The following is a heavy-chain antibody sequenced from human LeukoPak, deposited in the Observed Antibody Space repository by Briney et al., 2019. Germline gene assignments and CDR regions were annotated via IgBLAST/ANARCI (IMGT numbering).Heavy chain of an antibody. CDR3: AREHPFDYYDSSGYYTYYYYYMDV. J-gene: IGHJ6*03. V-gene: IGHV3-20*04. CDR1: GFTFYDYS. D-gene: IGHD3-22*01. CDR2: IIWDGGST. Sequence: GGCLRLSCAASGFTFYDYSISWGRQAPGRRLEWVSGIIWDGGSTGYADSVKGRFTISRENAKNSLYLQINSLRAEDPALYYCAREHPFDYYDSSGYYTYYYYYMDVWGKGTTVTVSS.